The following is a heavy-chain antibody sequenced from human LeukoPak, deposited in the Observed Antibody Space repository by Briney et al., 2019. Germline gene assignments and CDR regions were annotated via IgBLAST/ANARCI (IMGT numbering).Heavy chain of an antibody. CDR3: ARLTAGMDYYYYMDV. D-gene: IGHD6-19*01. J-gene: IGHJ6*03. CDR1: GGTFSSYA. CDR2: IIPIFGTA. V-gene: IGHV1-69*05. Sequence: SVKVSCKASGGTFSSYAISWVRQAPGQGPEWLGGIIPIFGTANYAQKFQGRVTITTDESTSTAYMELSSLRSEDTAVYYCARLTAGMDYYYYMDVWGKGTTVTVSS.